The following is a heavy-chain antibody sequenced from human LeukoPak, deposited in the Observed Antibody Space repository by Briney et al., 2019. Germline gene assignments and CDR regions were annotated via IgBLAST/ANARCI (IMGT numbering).Heavy chain of an antibody. CDR3: ARDIPPDTAMVTGYHYYYYMDV. CDR2: INPNSGGT. CDR1: GYTFTGYY. J-gene: IGHJ6*03. Sequence: ASVKVSCKASGYTFTGYYMRWVRQAPGQGLEWMGWINPNSGGTNYAQKFQGRVTMTRDTSISTAYMELSRLRSDDTAVYYCARDIPPDTAMVTGYHYYYYMDVWGKGTTVTVSS. V-gene: IGHV1-2*02. D-gene: IGHD5-18*01.